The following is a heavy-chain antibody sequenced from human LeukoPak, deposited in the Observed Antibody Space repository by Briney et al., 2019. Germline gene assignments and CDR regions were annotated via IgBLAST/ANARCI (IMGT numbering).Heavy chain of an antibody. CDR1: GFTFSFHA. J-gene: IGHJ2*01. V-gene: IGHV3-23*01. CDR3: AKDLGMVWYFDL. Sequence: GGSLRLSCVASGFTFSFHAMSWVRQAPGKGLEWVSGISGSGGSTYYADSVKGRFTISRDNSKNTLYLQMNSLRVEDTAVYYCAKDLGMVWYFDLWGRGTLVTVSS. CDR2: ISGSGGST. D-gene: IGHD2-8*01.